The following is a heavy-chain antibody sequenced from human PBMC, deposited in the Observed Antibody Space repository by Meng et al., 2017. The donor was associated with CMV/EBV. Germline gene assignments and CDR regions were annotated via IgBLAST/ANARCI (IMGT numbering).Heavy chain of an antibody. D-gene: IGHD1-1*01. CDR3: ARESHGTTGTTPVDWFDP. J-gene: IGHJ5*02. V-gene: IGHV1-69*05. CDR1: GGTFSSYT. CDR2: IIPIFGTA. Sequence: SVKVSCKASGGTFSSYTISWVRQAPGQGLEWMGGIIPIFGTANYAQKFQGRVTITTDESTSTAYMELSRLRSDDTAVYYCARESHGTTGTTPVDWFDPWGQGTLVTVSS.